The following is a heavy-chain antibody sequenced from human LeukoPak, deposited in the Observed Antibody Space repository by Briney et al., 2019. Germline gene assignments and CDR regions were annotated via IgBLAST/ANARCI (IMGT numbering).Heavy chain of an antibody. D-gene: IGHD2-2*01. V-gene: IGHV3-23*01. CDR1: GFTFSSYA. CDR2: ISGSGGST. J-gene: IGHJ4*02. CDR3: ANRVVVPAAIDY. Sequence: GGSLRLSCAASGFTFSSYAMSWVRQAPGKGLEWVSAISGSGGSTYYADSVKGRFTNSRDNSKNTLYLQMNSLRAEDTAVYYCANRVVVPAAIDYWGQGTLVTVSS.